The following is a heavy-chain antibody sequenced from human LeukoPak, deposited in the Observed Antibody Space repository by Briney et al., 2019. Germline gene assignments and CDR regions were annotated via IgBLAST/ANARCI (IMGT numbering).Heavy chain of an antibody. CDR2: ISSNGDNT. CDR1: GFTFSTYV. V-gene: IGHV3-64D*06. CDR3: VRGTGY. J-gene: IGHJ4*02. Sequence: PGGSLRLSCSVSGFTFSTYVMHWVRQAPGKGLEYVSAISSNGDNTYYADSVKGRFTISRDNSKNTLYPQMSSLRADDTAVYYCVRGTGYWGQGTLVTVS.